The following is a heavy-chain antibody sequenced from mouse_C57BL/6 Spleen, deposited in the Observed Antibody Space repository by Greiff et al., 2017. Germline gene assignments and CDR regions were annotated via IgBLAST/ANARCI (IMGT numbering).Heavy chain of an antibody. CDR1: GFSLTSYG. V-gene: IGHV2-2*01. CDR2: IWSGGST. Sequence: VKLVESGPGLVQPSQSLSITCTVSGFSLTSYGVHWVRQSPGKGLEWLGVIWSGGSTDYNAAFISRLSISKDNSKSQVFFKMNSLQADDTAIYYCARTSYYDYYAMGCWGQGPSVTVAS. J-gene: IGHJ4*01. D-gene: IGHD1-1*01. CDR3: ARTSYYDYYAMGC.